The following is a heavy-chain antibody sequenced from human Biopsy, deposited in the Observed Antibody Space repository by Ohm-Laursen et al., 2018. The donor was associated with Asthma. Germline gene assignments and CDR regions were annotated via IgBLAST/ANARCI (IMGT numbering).Heavy chain of an antibody. J-gene: IGHJ4*02. V-gene: IGHV3-21*01. CDR2: ISSGSDYI. D-gene: IGHD5-18*01. CDR1: GFNFSYYS. CDR3: ARFKRGYSYGYAGVFDY. Sequence: LRLSCAASGFNFSYYSMIWVRQAPGTGLEWVAAISSGSDYIFYADSVKGRFTISRDNAKNSLYLQMNSLRAEDTAVYYCARFKRGYSYGYAGVFDYWGQGTLVTVSS.